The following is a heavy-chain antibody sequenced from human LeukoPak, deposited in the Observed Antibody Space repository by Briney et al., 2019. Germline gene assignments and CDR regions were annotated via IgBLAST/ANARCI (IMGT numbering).Heavy chain of an antibody. Sequence: GGSLRLSCAASGFTFSSFSMNWVRQAPGKGLEWVSYIRSGGTNTDYTGSVKGRFTISRDNAKNSLYLQMNSLRAEDTAVYYCARMNYVSSGWGTPFDYWGQGTLVTVSS. D-gene: IGHD1-7*01. V-gene: IGHV3-48*04. CDR1: GFTFSSFS. CDR3: ARMNYVSSGWGTPFDY. J-gene: IGHJ4*02. CDR2: IRSGGTNT.